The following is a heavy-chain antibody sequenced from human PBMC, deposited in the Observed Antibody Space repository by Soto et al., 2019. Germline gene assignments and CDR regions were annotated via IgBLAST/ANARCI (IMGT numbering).Heavy chain of an antibody. CDR1: DGYISNSDYF. J-gene: IGHJ4*02. CDR2: SSSSGNT. Sequence: SETVSLTCTVSDGYISNSDYFWSWIRQSPGKGLECIGYSSSSGNTYYNPSLKNRATLSVDTSKNQFSLRLTSVTVEDTAVYYCARGAVFWARGATFFDSGGRDP. D-gene: IGHD3-3*01. CDR3: ARGAVFWARGATFFDS. V-gene: IGHV4-30-4*01.